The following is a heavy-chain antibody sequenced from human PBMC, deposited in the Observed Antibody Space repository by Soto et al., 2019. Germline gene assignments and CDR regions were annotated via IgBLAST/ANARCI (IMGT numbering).Heavy chain of an antibody. V-gene: IGHV3-21*05. D-gene: IGHD2-15*01. CDR1: GFTFGSSD. Sequence: GGSLRLSCAGSGFTFGSSDMNWIRQAPGKGLEWLSYISPGSRYPAYADSMNGRSTIFRDATNRSLYLLMMSLTAEATAIYYCVSGSGGGLFDPWGQGTLVTVSS. J-gene: IGHJ5*02. CDR3: VSGSGGGLFDP. CDR2: ISPGSRYP.